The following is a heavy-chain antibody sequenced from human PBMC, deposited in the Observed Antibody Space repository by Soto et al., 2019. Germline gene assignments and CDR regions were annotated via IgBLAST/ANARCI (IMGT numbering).Heavy chain of an antibody. D-gene: IGHD2-15*01. CDR1: GGSISSYY. Sequence: SETLSLTCTVSGGSISSYYWSWIRQPPGKGLEWIGYIYYSGSTYYNPSLKSRVIISVDTSKKQFSLKLSSVTAADTAVYYCARDAASKWFDPCGQGTLVTVSS. J-gene: IGHJ5*02. CDR3: ARDAASKWFDP. V-gene: IGHV4-59*12. CDR2: IYYSGST.